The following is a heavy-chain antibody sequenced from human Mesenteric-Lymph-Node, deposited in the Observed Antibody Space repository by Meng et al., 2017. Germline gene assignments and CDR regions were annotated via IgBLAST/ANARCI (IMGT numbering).Heavy chain of an antibody. V-gene: IGHV6-1*01. Sequence: QVPRQQSGPGLVKPSQTLSPPCAISGDSVSSNSAAWNWIRQSPSRGLEWLGRTYYRSKWYNDYAVSVKSRITINPDTSKNQFSLQLNSVTPEDTAVYYCARDSSSSAYSPFDYWGQGTLVTSPQ. CDR3: ARDSSSSAYSPFDY. J-gene: IGHJ4*02. CDR1: GDSVSSNSAA. CDR2: TYYRSKWYN. D-gene: IGHD3-22*01.